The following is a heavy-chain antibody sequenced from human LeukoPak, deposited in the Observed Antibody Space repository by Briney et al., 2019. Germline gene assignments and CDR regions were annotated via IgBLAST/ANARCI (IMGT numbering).Heavy chain of an antibody. CDR1: GFTFSSYS. CDR3: ARDNNRRRITMVRGVQYHDAFDI. V-gene: IGHV3-48*01. J-gene: IGHJ3*02. CDR2: ISSSSSTI. D-gene: IGHD3-10*01. Sequence: GGSLRLSCAASGFTFSSYSMNWVRQAPGKGLEWVSYISSSSSTIYYADSVKGRFTISRDNAKNSLYLQMNSLRAEDTAVYYCARDNNRRRITMVRGVQYHDAFDIWGQGTMVTVSS.